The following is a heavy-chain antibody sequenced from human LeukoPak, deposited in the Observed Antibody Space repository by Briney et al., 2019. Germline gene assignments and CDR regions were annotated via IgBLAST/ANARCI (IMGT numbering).Heavy chain of an antibody. V-gene: IGHV3-48*03. CDR2: ISSSGSTI. J-gene: IGHJ4*02. D-gene: IGHD6-19*01. CDR3: ARDRITVAATETSFDY. CDR1: GFTFSSYE. Sequence: GASLRLSCAASGFTFSSYEMNWVRQAPGKGLEWVSYISSSGSTIYYADSVKGRFTISRDNAKNSLYLQMNSLRAEDTAVYYCARDRITVAATETSFDYWGQGTLVTVSS.